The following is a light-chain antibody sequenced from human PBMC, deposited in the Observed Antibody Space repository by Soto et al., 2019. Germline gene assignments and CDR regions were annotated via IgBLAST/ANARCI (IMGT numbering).Light chain of an antibody. J-gene: IGLJ2*01. V-gene: IGLV2-14*01. CDR2: EVS. CDR1: SSDVGSYNY. CDR3: SSYTSSTTVI. Sequence: QSVLTQPASVSGSPGQSITTSCTGTSSDVGSYNYVSWYQQHPGKAPKVMIYEVSSRPSGVSNRFSGSKSGNTASLTISGLQAEDEADYYCSSYTSSTTVIFGGGTKLTVL.